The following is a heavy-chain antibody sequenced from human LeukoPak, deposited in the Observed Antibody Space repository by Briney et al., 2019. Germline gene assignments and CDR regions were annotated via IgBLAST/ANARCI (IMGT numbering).Heavy chain of an antibody. V-gene: IGHV1-24*01. CDR3: ATLGYCSGGSCYYFDY. CDR2: FDPEDGET. J-gene: IGHJ4*02. D-gene: IGHD2-15*01. Sequence: ASVKVSCEVSGYTLTELSMHWVRQAPGKGLEWMGGFDPEDGETIYAQKFQGRVTMTEDTSTDTAYMELSSLRSEDTAVYYCATLGYCSGGSCYYFDYWGQGTLVTVSS. CDR1: GYTLTELS.